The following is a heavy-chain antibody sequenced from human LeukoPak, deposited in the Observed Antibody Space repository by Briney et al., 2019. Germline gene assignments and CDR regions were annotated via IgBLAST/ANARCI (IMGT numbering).Heavy chain of an antibody. J-gene: IGHJ4*02. CDR2: ISSSGSTI. D-gene: IGHD1/OR15-1a*01. Sequence: GGSLRLSCAASGFTFSSYEMNWVRQAPGKGLEWVSYISSSGSTIYYADSVKGRFTISRDNAKNSLYLQMNSLRAEDTAVYYCAEQEQVNINFSEYWGQGTLVTVSS. CDR3: AEQEQVNINFSEY. V-gene: IGHV3-48*03. CDR1: GFTFSSYE.